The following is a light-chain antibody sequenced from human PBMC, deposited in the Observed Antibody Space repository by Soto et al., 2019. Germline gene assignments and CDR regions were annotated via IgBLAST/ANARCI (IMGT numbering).Light chain of an antibody. CDR1: QSISSSY. J-gene: IGKJ1*01. CDR3: QQYGMSPWT. Sequence: DIVLTQSPGTLSLSPGERATLSCRASQSISSSYLAWYQQRPGQAPRLLIYGASSRATGIPDRFSGSGSGTDFTLTISRLEPEVFAVYYCQQYGMSPWTFGQGTKVEI. V-gene: IGKV3-20*01. CDR2: GAS.